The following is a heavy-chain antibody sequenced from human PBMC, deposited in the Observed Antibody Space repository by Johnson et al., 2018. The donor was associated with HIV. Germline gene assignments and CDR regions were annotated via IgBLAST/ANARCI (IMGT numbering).Heavy chain of an antibody. CDR2: ISGSGGTI. CDR1: GFTFEDYG. V-gene: IGHV3-11*04. D-gene: IGHD5-18*01. Sequence: QVQLVESGGGVVRPGGSLRLSCAVSGFTFEDYGMSWIRQAPGKGLEWVSYISGSGGTIYYADSVKGRFTISRDNAMKSLYLQINSLRAEDTAVYYCARNRPVSYGYRGAFDFWGQGTMVTVSS. J-gene: IGHJ3*01. CDR3: ARNRPVSYGYRGAFDF.